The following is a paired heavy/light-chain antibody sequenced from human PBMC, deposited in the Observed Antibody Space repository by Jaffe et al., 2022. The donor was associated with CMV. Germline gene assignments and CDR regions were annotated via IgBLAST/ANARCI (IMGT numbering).Heavy chain of an antibody. Sequence: QVQLQESGPGLVKPSQTLSLTCTVSGDSVNSGGYYWSWIRQHPGKGLEWIGYIYYVGSTYYNPSLKSRITISIDTSKNHFSLRLDSVTAADTAVYFCARDRLIYDSSGSYYYGMDVWGQGTTVTVSS. J-gene: IGHJ6*02. V-gene: IGHV4-31*03. CDR1: GDSVNSGGYY. D-gene: IGHD3-22*01. CDR2: IYYVGST. CDR3: ARDRLIYDSSGSYYYGMDV.
Light chain of an antibody. CDR1: QGISSY. Sequence: IQLTQSPSSLSASVGDRVTITCRASQGISSYLAWYQQKPGKAPKLLIYAASTLQSGVPSRFSGSGSGTDFTLTISSLQPEDFATYYCQQLNTFPRTFGPGTKVDIK. CDR3: QQLNTFPRT. CDR2: AAS. J-gene: IGKJ3*01. V-gene: IGKV1-9*01.